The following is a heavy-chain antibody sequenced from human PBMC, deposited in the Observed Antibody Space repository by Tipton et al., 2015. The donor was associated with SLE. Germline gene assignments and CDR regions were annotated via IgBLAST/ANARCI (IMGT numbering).Heavy chain of an antibody. Sequence: TLSLTCTVSGGSINNYYWSWIRQPPGKGLEWIGSIYYSGSTKSNRSLKGRIFISIDTSKKQFSLKLSSVTAADTAVYYCARLTYYDSTGHFDYWGQGSLVTVSS. CDR3: ARLTYYDSTGHFDY. D-gene: IGHD3-22*01. CDR2: IYYSGST. J-gene: IGHJ4*02. CDR1: GGSINNYY. V-gene: IGHV4-59*08.